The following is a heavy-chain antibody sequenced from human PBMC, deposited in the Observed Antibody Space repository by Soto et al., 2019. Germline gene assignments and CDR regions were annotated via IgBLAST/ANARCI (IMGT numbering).Heavy chain of an antibody. D-gene: IGHD3-3*01. Sequence: GGSLRLSCAASGFTFDDYAMHWVRQAPGKGLEWVSGISWNSGSIGYADSVKGRFTISRDNAKNSLYLQMNSLRAEDTALYYCAKGLHYDFWSGYYTTGYFDYWGQGTLVTVSS. V-gene: IGHV3-9*01. J-gene: IGHJ4*02. CDR2: ISWNSGSI. CDR1: GFTFDDYA. CDR3: AKGLHYDFWSGYYTTGYFDY.